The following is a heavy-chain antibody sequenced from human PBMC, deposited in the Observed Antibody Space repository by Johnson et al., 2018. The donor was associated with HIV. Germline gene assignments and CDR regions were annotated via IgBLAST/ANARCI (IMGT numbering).Heavy chain of an antibody. CDR2: ISWNSGSI. V-gene: IGHV3-9*01. Sequence: EVQLVESGGGLVQPGRSLRLSCAASGFTFDDYAMHWVRQAPGKGLEWVSGISWNSGSIGYADSVKGRFTISRDNSKNTLYLQMNSVRAEDTAVYYCARSSQLLDAFDIWGQGTMVTVSS. J-gene: IGHJ3*02. CDR1: GFTFDDYA. CDR3: ARSSQLLDAFDI. D-gene: IGHD1-7*01.